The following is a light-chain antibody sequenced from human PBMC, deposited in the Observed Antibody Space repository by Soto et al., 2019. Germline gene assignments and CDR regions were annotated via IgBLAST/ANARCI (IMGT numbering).Light chain of an antibody. CDR3: QQYGSSLET. J-gene: IGKJ3*01. CDR1: QSVSSSY. Sequence: EIVLTQSPGTLSLSPGERATLSCRASQSVSSSYLAWYQQKPGQAPRLLIYGASSRATGIPDRFSGSGSGTDFTLTISILEPEDFAVYYCQQYGSSLETFGPGTKVDIK. CDR2: GAS. V-gene: IGKV3-20*01.